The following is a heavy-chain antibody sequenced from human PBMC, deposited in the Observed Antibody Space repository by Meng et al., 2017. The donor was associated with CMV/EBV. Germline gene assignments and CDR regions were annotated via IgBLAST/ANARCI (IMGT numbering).Heavy chain of an antibody. CDR1: GGSISSYY. V-gene: IGHV4-4*07. CDR2: IYTSGST. Sequence: QVQLKEPGPGLGKPSETLSLTCTVSGGSISSYYWSWIRQPAGKGLEWIGRIYTSGSTNYNPSLKSRVTMSVDTSKNQFSLKLSSVTAADTAVYYCARHGDTAMVVGIDYWGQGTLVTVSS. J-gene: IGHJ4*02. CDR3: ARHGDTAMVVGIDY. D-gene: IGHD5-18*01.